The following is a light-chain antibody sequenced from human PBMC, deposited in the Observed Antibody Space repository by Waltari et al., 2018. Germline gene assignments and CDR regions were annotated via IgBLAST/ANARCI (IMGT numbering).Light chain of an antibody. V-gene: IGKV2-28*01. Sequence: DIVMTQSPLSLPVTPGEPASISCMSSQSLLHSNGYNYLDWYLQKPGQSPQLLIYLGSNRASGVPDRFSGSGSGTDFTLKISRVEAEDVGVYYCMQALRALTFGGGTKVEIK. CDR1: QSLLHSNGYNY. CDR2: LGS. J-gene: IGKJ4*01. CDR3: MQALRALT.